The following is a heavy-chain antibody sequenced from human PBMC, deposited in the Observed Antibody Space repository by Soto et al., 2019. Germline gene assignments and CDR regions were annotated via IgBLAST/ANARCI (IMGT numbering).Heavy chain of an antibody. CDR2: ISASGSTT. CDR1: GFTFRTYT. V-gene: IGHV3-23*01. J-gene: IGHJ4*02. CDR3: AIDLSGYYYETDY. D-gene: IGHD5-18*01. Sequence: PGGSMRLSCISSGFTFRTYTMNWVRQAPGKGLEWVSTISASGSTTDYADSVKGRFTISRDNSKNTLNRQMNSLRAEDTAVYYCAIDLSGYYYETDYWGQGTLVTVSS.